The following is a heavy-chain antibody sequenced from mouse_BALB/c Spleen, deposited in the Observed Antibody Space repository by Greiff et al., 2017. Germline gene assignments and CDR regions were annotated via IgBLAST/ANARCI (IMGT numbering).Heavy chain of an antibody. CDR2: IWSGGSN. CDR1: GFSLTSYG. Sequence: VQRVESGPGLVQPSQSLSITCTVSGFSLTSYGVHWVRQSPGKGLEWLGVIWSGGSNDYNAAFISRLSISKDNSKSQVFFKMNSLQADDTAIYYCARNYYYAMDYWGQGTSVTVSS. V-gene: IGHV2-4-1*01. CDR3: ARNYYYAMDY. J-gene: IGHJ4*01.